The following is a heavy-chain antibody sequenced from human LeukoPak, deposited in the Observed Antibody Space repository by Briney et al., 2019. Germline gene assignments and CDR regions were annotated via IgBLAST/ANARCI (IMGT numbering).Heavy chain of an antibody. Sequence: SVKVSCKASGGTFSSYAISWVRQAPGQGLEWMGGIIPIFGTANYAQKFQGRVTITADESTSTAYMELRSLRSDDTAVYYCARERYYDSSEGAFDIWGQGTMVTVSS. V-gene: IGHV1-69*13. CDR2: IIPIFGTA. CDR1: GGTFSSYA. CDR3: ARERYYDSSEGAFDI. D-gene: IGHD3-22*01. J-gene: IGHJ3*02.